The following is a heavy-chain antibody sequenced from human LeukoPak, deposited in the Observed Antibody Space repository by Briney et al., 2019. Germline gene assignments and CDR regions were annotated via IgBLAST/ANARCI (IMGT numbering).Heavy chain of an antibody. Sequence: GASVKVSCKASGYTFTDYYMHWVRQAPGQGLEWMGWINPDSGGTNYPQKFQGRVTMTRDTSIRTAYMDLSSLRSDDTAVYYCASGAIGGGAFDIWGQGTMVTVSS. V-gene: IGHV1-2*02. D-gene: IGHD3-16*01. CDR1: GYTFTDYY. CDR2: INPDSGGT. J-gene: IGHJ3*02. CDR3: ASGAIGGGAFDI.